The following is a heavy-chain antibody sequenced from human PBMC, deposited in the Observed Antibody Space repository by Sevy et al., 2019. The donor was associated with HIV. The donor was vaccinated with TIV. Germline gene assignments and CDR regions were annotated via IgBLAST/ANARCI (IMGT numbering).Heavy chain of an antibody. CDR2: IIPIFGTA. D-gene: IGHD5-12*01. V-gene: IGHV1-69*13. J-gene: IGHJ5*02. Sequence: ASMKVSCKASGGTFSSYAISWVRQAPGQGLEWMGGIIPIFGTANYAQKFQGRVTITADESTSTAYMELSSLRSEDTAVYYCASSLRSSNWFDPWGQGTLVTVSS. CDR3: ASSLRSSNWFDP. CDR1: GGTFSSYA.